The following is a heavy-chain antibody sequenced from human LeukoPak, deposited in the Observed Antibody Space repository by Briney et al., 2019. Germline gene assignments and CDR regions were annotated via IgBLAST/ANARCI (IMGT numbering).Heavy chain of an antibody. J-gene: IGHJ2*01. CDR3: ARDPSNDYGDYGWYFDL. CDR1: GFTFSSYS. CDR2: IISSSSYI. Sequence: GGSLRLSCAASGFTFSSYSMKWVRQAPGKGLEWVSSIISSSSYIYYADSVKGRFTISRDNAKNSLYLQMNSLRADDTAVYYCARDPSNDYGDYGWYFDLWGRGTLVTDSS. V-gene: IGHV3-21*01. D-gene: IGHD4-17*01.